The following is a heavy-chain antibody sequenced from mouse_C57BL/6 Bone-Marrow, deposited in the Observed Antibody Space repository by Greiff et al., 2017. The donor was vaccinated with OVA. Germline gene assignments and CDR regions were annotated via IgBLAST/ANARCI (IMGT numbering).Heavy chain of an antibody. CDR1: GFSLTSYG. Sequence: VQLQQSGPGLVQPSQSLSITCTVSGFSLTSYGVHWVRQSPGKGLEWLGVIWSGGSTDYNAAFISRLSISKDNSKSQVFFKMNSLQADDTAIYYCARKRVTSFAYWGQGTLVTVSA. V-gene: IGHV2-2*01. CDR2: IWSGGST. J-gene: IGHJ3*01. CDR3: ARKRVTSFAY. D-gene: IGHD2-5*01.